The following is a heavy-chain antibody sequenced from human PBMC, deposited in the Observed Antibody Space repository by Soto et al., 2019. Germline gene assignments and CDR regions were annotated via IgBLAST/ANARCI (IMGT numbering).Heavy chain of an antibody. Sequence: QVHLVQSGAEVKKPGASVKVSCKVSGYTLSELSMHWVRQAPGEGLEWGGGRDSEHFETVYAQRFQGRVIMTEDTSTDTAYMELSSLRSEDTAVYYCATVSSSGYYYHGMDVWGQGTTVIVSS. D-gene: IGHD6-19*01. J-gene: IGHJ6*02. CDR3: ATVSSSGYYYHGMDV. V-gene: IGHV1-24*01. CDR1: GYTLSELS. CDR2: RDSEHFET.